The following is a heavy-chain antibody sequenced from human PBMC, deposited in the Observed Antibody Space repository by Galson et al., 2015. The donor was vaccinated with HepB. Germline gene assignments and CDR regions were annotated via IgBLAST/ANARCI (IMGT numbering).Heavy chain of an antibody. Sequence: CAISWDSVSSYSSACNGIRQSPSRGREWLGRTYYLYKWYNDYAVSVKSRITINPDTSKNQFSLQLNSVTPEDTAVYYCARVRYNWNYDNIEYWFDPWGQGTLVTVSS. CDR3: ARVRYNWNYDNIEYWFDP. CDR2: TYYLYKWYN. J-gene: IGHJ5*02. CDR1: WDSVSSYSSA. V-gene: IGHV6-1*01. D-gene: IGHD1-7*01.